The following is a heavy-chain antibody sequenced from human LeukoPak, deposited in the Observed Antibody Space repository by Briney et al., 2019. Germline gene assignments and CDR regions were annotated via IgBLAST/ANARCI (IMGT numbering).Heavy chain of an antibody. CDR1: GGSISSSSYY. D-gene: IGHD7-27*01. CDR2: IYYSGST. Sequence: PSETLSLTCTVSGGSISSSSYYWGWIRQPPGKGLEWIGSIYYSGSTYYNPSLKSRVTISVDTSKNQFSLKLSSVTAADTAVYYCASLLTGDLVDYWGQGTLVTVSS. CDR3: ASLLTGDLVDY. V-gene: IGHV4-39*01. J-gene: IGHJ4*02.